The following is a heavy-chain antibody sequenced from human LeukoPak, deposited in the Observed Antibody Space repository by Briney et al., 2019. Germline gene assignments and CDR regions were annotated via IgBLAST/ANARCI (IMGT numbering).Heavy chain of an antibody. CDR2: ISSSGNTR. D-gene: IGHD6-19*01. J-gene: IGHJ4*02. CDR3: ASVGYSSGSYYFDY. Sequence: PGGSLRLSCAASGFTFSSYEMNWVRQAPGKGLEWVSYISSSGNTRYYADSVKGRFTISRDNAKNSLYLQMDSLRAEDTAVYYCASVGYSSGSYYFDYWGQGTLVTASS. CDR1: GFTFSSYE. V-gene: IGHV3-48*03.